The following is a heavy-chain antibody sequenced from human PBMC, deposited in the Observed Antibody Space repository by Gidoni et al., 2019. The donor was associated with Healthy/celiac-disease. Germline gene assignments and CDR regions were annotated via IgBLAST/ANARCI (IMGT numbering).Heavy chain of an antibody. J-gene: IGHJ4*02. CDR1: GYTFSSYD. CDR2: MNPNSGNT. V-gene: IGHV1-8*01. Sequence: QVQLVQSGAEVKTPGAAVKVSCKASGYTFSSYDTNWVRQATGQGLEWMGWMNPNSGNTGYAQKFQGRVTMTRNTSISTAYMELSSLRSEDTAVYYCARDARVNFDYWGQGTLVTVSS. CDR3: ARDARVNFDY.